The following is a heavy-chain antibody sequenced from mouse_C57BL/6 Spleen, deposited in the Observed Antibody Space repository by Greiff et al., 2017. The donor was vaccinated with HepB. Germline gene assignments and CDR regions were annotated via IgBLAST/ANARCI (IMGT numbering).Heavy chain of an antibody. Sequence: QVQLQQSGAELMKPGASVKLSCKATGYTFTGYWIEWVKQRPGHGLEWIGEILPGSGSTNYNEKFKGKATFTADTSSNTAYMQLSSLTTEDSSIYYCARPDYYVSSYRAMDYWGQGTSVTVSS. V-gene: IGHV1-9*01. CDR2: ILPGSGST. CDR1: GYTFTGYW. J-gene: IGHJ4*01. CDR3: ARPDYYVSSYRAMDY. D-gene: IGHD1-1*01.